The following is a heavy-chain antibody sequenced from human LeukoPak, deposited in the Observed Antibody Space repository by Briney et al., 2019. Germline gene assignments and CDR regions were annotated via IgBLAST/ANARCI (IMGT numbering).Heavy chain of an antibody. CDR1: GFIFSAHA. V-gene: IGHV3-23*01. J-gene: IGHJ1*01. Sequence: GGSLRLSCAASGFIFSAHAVSWVRQAPGKGLEWVSTISGSGGSTYYADSVKGRFTISRDNSKKTLYLQMNSLRVEDTAVYYCARGDGYNDAEYLQHWGQGTLVTVS. D-gene: IGHD5-24*01. CDR3: ARGDGYNDAEYLQH. CDR2: ISGSGGST.